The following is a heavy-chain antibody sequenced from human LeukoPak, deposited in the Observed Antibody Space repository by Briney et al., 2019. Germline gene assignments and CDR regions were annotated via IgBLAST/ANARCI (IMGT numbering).Heavy chain of an antibody. CDR2: IHFTGNT. V-gene: IGHV4-59*01. Sequence: SETLSLNCTVSGGSISSYSWTWIRQPPGKGLEWIGYIHFTGNTNYNPSLESRVIISLHTPNNQFSLRLNSVTAADTAFYYCARGVRIENAAIYYMDVWGKGATVTVSS. CDR1: GGSISSYS. CDR3: ARGVRIENAAIYYMDV. D-gene: IGHD2/OR15-2a*01. J-gene: IGHJ6*03.